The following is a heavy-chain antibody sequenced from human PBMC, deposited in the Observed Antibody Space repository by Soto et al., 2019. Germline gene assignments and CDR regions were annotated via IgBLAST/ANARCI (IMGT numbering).Heavy chain of an antibody. J-gene: IGHJ4*02. D-gene: IGHD3-22*01. Sequence: EVQLVESGGGLVQPGGSLRLSCAASGFTFRSYWMYWVRQAPGKGPVWVSRINSDASSTSYADSVKGRFTTSRDNAKNTLYLQMNSLRAEDTAIYYCARTWYSSGYPRFWGQGTRVIVSS. CDR1: GFTFRSYW. V-gene: IGHV3-74*01. CDR3: ARTWYSSGYPRF. CDR2: INSDASST.